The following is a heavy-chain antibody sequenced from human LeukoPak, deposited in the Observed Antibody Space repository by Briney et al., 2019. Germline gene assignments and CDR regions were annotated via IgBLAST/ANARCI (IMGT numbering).Heavy chain of an antibody. CDR3: AREEGQQWLVNY. D-gene: IGHD6-19*01. CDR1: GGSISSSSYY. CDR2: IYYSGST. V-gene: IGHV4-39*02. Sequence: PSETLSLTCTVSGGSISSSSYYWGWIRQPPGKGLEWIGSIYYSGSTYYNPSLKSRVTISVDTSKNQFSLKLNSVTAADTAVYYCAREEGQQWLVNYWGQGTLVTVSS. J-gene: IGHJ4*02.